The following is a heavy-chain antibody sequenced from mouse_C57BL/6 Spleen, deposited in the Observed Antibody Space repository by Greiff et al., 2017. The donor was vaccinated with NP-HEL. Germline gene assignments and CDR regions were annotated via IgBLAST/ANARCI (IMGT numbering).Heavy chain of an antibody. CDR3: TTTTTGGAMDY. CDR1: GFNIKDYY. CDR2: LDPEDGDT. J-gene: IGHJ4*01. Sequence: EVQLQQSGAELVRPGASVKLSCTASGFNIKDYYMHWVKQRPEQGLEWIGRLDPEDGDTEYAPKFQGKATMTADTSSNTAYLQLSSLTSEDTAVYYCTTTTTGGAMDYWGQGTSVTVSS. D-gene: IGHD1-1*01. V-gene: IGHV14-1*01.